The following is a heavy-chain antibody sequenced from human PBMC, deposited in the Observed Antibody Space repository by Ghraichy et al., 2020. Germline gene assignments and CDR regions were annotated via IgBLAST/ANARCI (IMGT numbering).Heavy chain of an antibody. CDR1: GGSVSSGSYY. Sequence: SETLSLTCTVSGGSVSSGSYYWSWIRQPPGKGLEWIGYIYYSGSTNYNPSLKSRVTISVDTSKNQFSLKLSSVTAADTAVYYCARDRYSSGSYYGMDVWGQGTTVTVSS. CDR3: ARDRYSSGSYYGMDV. CDR2: IYYSGST. D-gene: IGHD3-22*01. V-gene: IGHV4-61*01. J-gene: IGHJ6*02.